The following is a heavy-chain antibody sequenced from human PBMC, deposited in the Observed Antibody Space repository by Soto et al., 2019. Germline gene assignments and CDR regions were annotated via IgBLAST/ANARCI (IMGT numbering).Heavy chain of an antibody. Sequence: ASVKVSCKASGYTFTSYGISWVRQAPGQGLEWMGWISTYNGNTNFTQKLQGRVTMTTDTSTSTAYMELRSLRSDDTAVYYCARVLDSGYDSGYWGQGTLVTVSS. CDR3: ARVLDSGYDSGY. D-gene: IGHD5-12*01. CDR1: GYTFTSYG. V-gene: IGHV1-18*01. J-gene: IGHJ4*02. CDR2: ISTYNGNT.